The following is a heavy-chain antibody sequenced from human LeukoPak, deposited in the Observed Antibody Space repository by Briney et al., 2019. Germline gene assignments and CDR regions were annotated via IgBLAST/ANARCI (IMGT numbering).Heavy chain of an antibody. CDR1: GLTFSSYS. D-gene: IGHD2-2*01. V-gene: IGHV3-21*01. J-gene: IGHJ4*02. CDR2: ISSSSSYI. Sequence: GGSLRLSCAASGLTFSSYSMNWVRQAPGKGLEWVSSISSSSSYIYYADSVKGRFTISGDNAKNSLYLQMNSLRAEDTAVYYCASGCSSTSCYRGRDYWGQGTLVTVSS. CDR3: ASGCSSTSCYRGRDY.